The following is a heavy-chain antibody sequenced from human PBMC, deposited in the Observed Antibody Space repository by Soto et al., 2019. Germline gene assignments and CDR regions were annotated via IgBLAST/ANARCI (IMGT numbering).Heavy chain of an antibody. CDR2: TYYRSKWYN. J-gene: IGHJ3*02. Sequence: PSQTLSLTCAISGDSVSSNRAAWNWIRQSPSRGLEWLGRTYYRSKWYNDYAVSVKSRITINPDTSKNQFSLQLNSVTPEDTAVYYCARYSLENSDPKDAFAIWGRGTMDIASS. D-gene: IGHD6-13*01. CDR3: ARYSLENSDPKDAFAI. CDR1: GDSVSSNRAA. V-gene: IGHV6-1*01.